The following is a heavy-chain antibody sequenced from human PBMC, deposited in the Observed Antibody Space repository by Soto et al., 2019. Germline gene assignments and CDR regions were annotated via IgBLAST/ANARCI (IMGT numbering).Heavy chain of an antibody. CDR1: GYSFTTNW. D-gene: IGHD6-13*01. Sequence: PGESLKISCKGSGYSFTTNWIGWVRQMPGKGLAWMGVIYPGDSDTRYSPSFPGQVAISADKSINTAYLQWSSLKASDTAMYYCARHSGVAEDGTDWGQGTLVTVSS. J-gene: IGHJ1*01. V-gene: IGHV5-51*01. CDR3: ARHSGVAEDGTD. CDR2: IYPGDSDT.